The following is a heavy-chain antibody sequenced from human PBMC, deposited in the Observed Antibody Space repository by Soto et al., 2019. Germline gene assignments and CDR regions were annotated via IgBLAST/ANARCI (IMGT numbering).Heavy chain of an antibody. CDR1: GFTFDDYG. Sequence: GGSLRLSCAASGFTFDDYGMSWVRQAPGKGLEWVSGINWNGGSTGYADSVKGRFTISRDNAKNSLYLQMNSLRAEDTALYHCARVVEEQLHYMDVWGKGTTVTVSS. CDR2: INWNGGST. D-gene: IGHD6-6*01. J-gene: IGHJ6*03. V-gene: IGHV3-20*01. CDR3: ARVVEEQLHYMDV.